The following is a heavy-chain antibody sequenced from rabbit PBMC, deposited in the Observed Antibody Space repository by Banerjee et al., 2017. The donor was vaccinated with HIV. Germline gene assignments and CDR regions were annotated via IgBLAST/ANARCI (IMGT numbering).Heavy chain of an antibody. J-gene: IGHJ4*01. D-gene: IGHD8-1*01. CDR3: ARDYVGDSYSAFDL. CDR1: GIDFSSGYW. CDR2: IKTTSGST. Sequence: QSLEESGGDLVKPGASLTLTCKASGIDFSSGYWMCWVRQAPGKGLEWIGCIKTTSGSTYYATWAKGRFTISKTSSTAVTLQMTSLTAADTATYFCARDYVGDSYSAFDLWGPGTLVTVS. V-gene: IGHV1S40*01.